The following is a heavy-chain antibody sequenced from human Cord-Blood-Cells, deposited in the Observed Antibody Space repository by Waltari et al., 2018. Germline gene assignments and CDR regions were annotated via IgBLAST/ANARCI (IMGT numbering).Heavy chain of an antibody. Sequence: QVQLVQSGAEVKKPGASVKVSCKVSGYTTIELSMRWVRQAPGKGLEWMVGFDPEDGETIYAQKFQGRVTITEDTSTDTAYMELSSLRSEDTAVYYCATDRGGYFDYWGQGTLVTVSS. J-gene: IGHJ4*02. V-gene: IGHV1-24*01. CDR2: FDPEDGET. CDR3: ATDRGGYFDY. CDR1: GYTTIELS. D-gene: IGHD3-22*01.